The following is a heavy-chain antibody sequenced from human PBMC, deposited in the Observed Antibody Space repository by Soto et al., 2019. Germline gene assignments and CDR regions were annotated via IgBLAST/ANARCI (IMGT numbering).Heavy chain of an antibody. J-gene: IGHJ5*02. CDR2: ISAYNGNT. CDR3: ARDRQYYDILTGYYMEGWFDP. D-gene: IGHD3-9*01. Sequence: ASVKVSCKASGYTFTSYGISWVRQAPGQGLEWMGWISAYNGNTNYAQKLQGRGTMTTDTSTSTAYMELRSLRSDDTAVYYCARDRQYYDILTGYYMEGWFDPWGQGTLVTVSS. CDR1: GYTFTSYG. V-gene: IGHV1-18*01.